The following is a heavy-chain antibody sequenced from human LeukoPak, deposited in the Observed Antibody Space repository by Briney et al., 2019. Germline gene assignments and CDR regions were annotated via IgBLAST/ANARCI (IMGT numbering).Heavy chain of an antibody. Sequence: PGGSLRLSCAASGFTFSSYGMHWVRQAPGKGLEWVACIRYDGSNKYYADSVKGRFTISRGNSKNTLYLQMNSLRAEDTAVYYCAKDRGYGDYPYYYYGMDVWGQGTTVTVSS. J-gene: IGHJ6*02. CDR1: GFTFSSYG. CDR3: AKDRGYGDYPYYYYGMDV. D-gene: IGHD4-17*01. V-gene: IGHV3-30*02. CDR2: IRYDGSNK.